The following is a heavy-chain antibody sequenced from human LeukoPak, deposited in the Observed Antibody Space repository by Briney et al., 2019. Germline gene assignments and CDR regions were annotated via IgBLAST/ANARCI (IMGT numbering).Heavy chain of an antibody. J-gene: IGHJ4*02. Sequence: KASETLSLTCTVFGDAISSYYWTWIRQPPGKGLEWIGYIYASGSTDYNPSLKGRVSISVDTSKNQFSLRPASVTAADTAVYYCARSYSNFDYWGQGTLVTVSS. CDR3: ARSYSNFDY. CDR1: GDAISSYY. D-gene: IGHD4-11*01. V-gene: IGHV4-4*09. CDR2: IYASGST.